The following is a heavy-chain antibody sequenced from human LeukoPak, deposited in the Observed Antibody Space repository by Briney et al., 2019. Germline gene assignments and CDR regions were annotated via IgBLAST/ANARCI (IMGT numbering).Heavy chain of an antibody. D-gene: IGHD3-22*01. CDR2: IYSGGST. Sequence: PGGSLRLSCAASGFTVSSNYMSWVRQAPGKGLEWVSVIYSGGSTYYADSVKGRFTISRDNSKNTLYLQMNSLRAEDTAVYYCARGDYYDSSGAFDIWGQGTMVTVSS. J-gene: IGHJ3*02. CDR1: GFTVSSNY. V-gene: IGHV3-53*01. CDR3: ARGDYYDSSGAFDI.